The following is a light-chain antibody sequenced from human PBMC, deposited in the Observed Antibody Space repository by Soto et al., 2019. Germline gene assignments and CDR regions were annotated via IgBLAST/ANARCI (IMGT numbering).Light chain of an antibody. CDR3: QQRSNWPLFT. J-gene: IGKJ3*01. CDR1: QSVSTY. Sequence: EIVLTQSPATLSLSPGERATLSCRASQSVSTYLAWYQHKPGQAPRLLIYDVSNRATGIPARFSGSGSGTDFTLTISSLESEDFAVYYVQQRSNWPLFTFGPGTKVDIK. CDR2: DVS. V-gene: IGKV3-11*01.